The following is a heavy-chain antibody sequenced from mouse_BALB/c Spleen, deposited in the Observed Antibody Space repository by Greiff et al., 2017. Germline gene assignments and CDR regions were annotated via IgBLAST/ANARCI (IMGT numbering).Heavy chain of an antibody. Sequence: EVHLVESGGGLVKPGGSLKLSCAASGFTFSSYTMSWVRQTPEKRLEWVATISSGGSYTYYPDSVKGRFTISRDNAKNTLYLQMSSLKSEDTAMYYCTREYDGAYYFDYWGQGTTLTVSS. CDR2: ISSGGSYT. V-gene: IGHV5-6-4*01. CDR3: TREYDGAYYFDY. D-gene: IGHD2-14*01. CDR1: GFTFSSYT. J-gene: IGHJ2*01.